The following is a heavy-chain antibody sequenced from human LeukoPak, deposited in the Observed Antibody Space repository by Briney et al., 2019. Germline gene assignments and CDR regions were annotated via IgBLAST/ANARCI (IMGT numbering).Heavy chain of an antibody. J-gene: IGHJ6*02. Sequence: GGSLRLSCAASGFTFSSYSMNWVRQATGKGLEWVSAIGTAGDTYYPGSVKGRFTISRENAKNSLYLQMNSLRAGDTAVYYCARALPRGAVAATGYYYGMDVWGQGTTVTVSS. CDR2: IGTAGDT. V-gene: IGHV3-13*01. CDR1: GFTFSSYS. D-gene: IGHD6-19*01. CDR3: ARALPRGAVAATGYYYGMDV.